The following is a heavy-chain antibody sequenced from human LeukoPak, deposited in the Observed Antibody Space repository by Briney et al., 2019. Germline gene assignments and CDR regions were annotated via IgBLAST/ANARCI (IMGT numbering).Heavy chain of an antibody. CDR2: INHSRST. Sequence: SETLSLTCVVYGGLLSGFYWSWIRHPPGRGREWIGEINHSRSTNYNPSLNSRVTISVATSNNQFSLKLSSVTAAATAVYYCAALQDDYWGQGTLVTVSS. CDR3: AALQDDY. J-gene: IGHJ4*02. CDR1: GGLLSGFY. V-gene: IGHV4-34*01.